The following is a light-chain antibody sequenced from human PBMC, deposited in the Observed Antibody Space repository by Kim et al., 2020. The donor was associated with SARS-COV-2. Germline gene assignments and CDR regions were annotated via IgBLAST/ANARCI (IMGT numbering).Light chain of an antibody. Sequence: LGQTVLITGQGDSLRNYYASWYQQRPGQATRLLIYGKNSRPSGISDRFSGSTSGNTASLTITATQAEDEADYFCSSRDSSGDNVMLFGGGTQLTVL. J-gene: IGLJ3*02. V-gene: IGLV3-19*01. CDR2: GKN. CDR1: SLRNYY. CDR3: SSRDSSGDNVML.